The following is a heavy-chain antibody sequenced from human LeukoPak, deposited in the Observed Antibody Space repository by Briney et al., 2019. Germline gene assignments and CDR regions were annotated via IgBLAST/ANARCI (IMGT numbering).Heavy chain of an antibody. CDR3: STITAARPGYYYYYYMDV. CDR1: GFTFSHAW. V-gene: IGHV3-15*01. Sequence: GGSLRLSCAASGFTFSHAWMTWVRQAPGKGLEWVGHIKSKTDGETTDDAAPVKGRFTVSRDDSKDTLYLQMNSLKTEDTAVYYCSTITAARPGYYYYYYMDVWGRGTTVTVSS. D-gene: IGHD6-6*01. J-gene: IGHJ6*03. CDR2: IKSKTDGETT.